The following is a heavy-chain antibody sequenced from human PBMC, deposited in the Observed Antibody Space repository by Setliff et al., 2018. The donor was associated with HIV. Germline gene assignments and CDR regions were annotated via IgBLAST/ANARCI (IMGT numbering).Heavy chain of an antibody. CDR3: AKGFRPVDTALVSGPTY. CDR2: ITSGGST. J-gene: IGHJ4*02. CDR1: GFTFSSYA. Sequence: GESLKISCAASGFTFSSYAMSWVRQTPEKGLEWVSIITSGGSTYCADSAKGRFIISRDNSQNTLYLQVNSLRADDTAIYYCAKGFRPVDTALVSGPTYWGQGIRVTVSS. V-gene: IGHV3-23*01. D-gene: IGHD5-18*01.